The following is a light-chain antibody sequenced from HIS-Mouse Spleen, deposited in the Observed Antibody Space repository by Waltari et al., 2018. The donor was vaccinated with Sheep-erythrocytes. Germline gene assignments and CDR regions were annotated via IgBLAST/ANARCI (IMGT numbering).Light chain of an antibody. CDR3: AAWDASLNGPV. V-gene: IGLV1-44*01. J-gene: IGLJ3*02. CDR2: SNN. CDR1: SSNIGSNT. Sequence: QSVLTQPPSASGTPGQRVTISCSGSSSNIGSNTVNWYQQLPGTAPKLLIYSNNQRPLGVPDRVSGSKSGTVASLAISGLQSEDEADYYCAAWDASLNGPVFGGGTKLTVL.